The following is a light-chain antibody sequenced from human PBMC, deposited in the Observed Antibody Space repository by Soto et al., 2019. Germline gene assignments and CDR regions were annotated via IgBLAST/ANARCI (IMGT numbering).Light chain of an antibody. CDR3: QHYDTYPLT. CDR2: KAS. Sequence: DIQMTQSPSTLSASVGDRVTITCRASQSVSGWLAWYQQRPGKAPNLLVSKASSLESGVPSRFSGSGSGTEFTLTISSQQPDDFATYYCQHYDTYPLTFGGGTKVEIK. J-gene: IGKJ4*01. CDR1: QSVSGW. V-gene: IGKV1-5*03.